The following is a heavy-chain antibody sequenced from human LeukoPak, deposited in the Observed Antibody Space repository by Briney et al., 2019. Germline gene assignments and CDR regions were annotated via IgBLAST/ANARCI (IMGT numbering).Heavy chain of an antibody. CDR3: AKDDYYGSGRRNWFDP. J-gene: IGHJ5*02. CDR1: GFTFSSYG. Sequence: GGSLRLSCAASGFTFSSYGMHWFRQAPGKGLEWVAVISYDGSNKYYADSVKGRFTISRDNSKNTLYLQMNSLRAEDTAVYYCAKDDYYGSGRRNWFDPWGQGTLVTVSS. V-gene: IGHV3-30*18. CDR2: ISYDGSNK. D-gene: IGHD3-10*01.